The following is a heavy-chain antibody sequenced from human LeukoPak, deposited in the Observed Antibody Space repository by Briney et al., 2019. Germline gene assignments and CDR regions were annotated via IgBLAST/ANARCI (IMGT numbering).Heavy chain of an antibody. V-gene: IGHV3-23*01. D-gene: IGHD6-13*01. Sequence: GGSLRLSCAASGFTFSSYAMSWVRQAPGKGLEWVSAISGSGGSTYYADSVKGRFTISRDNSKNTLYLQMNSLRAEDTAVYYCAKDARTAYSSSSDWFDPWGQGTLVTVSS. CDR2: ISGSGGST. CDR3: AKDARTAYSSSSDWFDP. CDR1: GFTFSSYA. J-gene: IGHJ5*02.